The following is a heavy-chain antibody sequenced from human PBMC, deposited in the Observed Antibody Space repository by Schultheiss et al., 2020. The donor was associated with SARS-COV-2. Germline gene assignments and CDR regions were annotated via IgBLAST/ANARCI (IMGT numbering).Heavy chain of an antibody. Sequence: GGSLRLSCAASGFTFSSYAMSWVRQAPGKGLEWVSRINSDGSSTSYADSVKGRFTISRDNSKNTLYLQMNSLKTEDTAVYYCTTNSGRHPDYWGQGTLVTVSS. D-gene: IGHD1-26*01. V-gene: IGHV3-23*01. CDR2: INSDGSST. J-gene: IGHJ4*02. CDR1: GFTFSSYA. CDR3: TTNSGRHPDY.